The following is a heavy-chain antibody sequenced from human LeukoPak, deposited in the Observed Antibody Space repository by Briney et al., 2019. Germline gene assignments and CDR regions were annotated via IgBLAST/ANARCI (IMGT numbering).Heavy chain of an antibody. CDR1: RFTVVDYE. CDR3: ARIEVSGHGFDY. Sequence: LRLVNTTSRFTVVDYEVIYVREPPGNRLKLVCFMRSKAYGGATEYAASVKGRFTISRDDSKSIAHLQMNSLRTEDTAMYYCARIEVSGHGFDYWGQGALVTVSP. J-gene: IGHJ4*02. D-gene: IGHD3-10*01. V-gene: IGHV3-49*04. CDR2: MRSKAYGGAT.